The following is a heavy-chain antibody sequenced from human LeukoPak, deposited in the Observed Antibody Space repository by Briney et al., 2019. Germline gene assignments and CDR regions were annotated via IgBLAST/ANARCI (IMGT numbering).Heavy chain of an antibody. J-gene: IGHJ6*03. D-gene: IGHD1-26*01. V-gene: IGHV3-48*02. CDR2: ISSSSSTI. CDR1: GFTFSSYS. Sequence: GGSLRLSCAASGFTFSSYSMNWVRQAPGKGLEWVSYISSSSSTIYYADSVKGRFTISRDNAKSSLYLQMSSLRDEDTAVYYCARDPYSGNYGDYYYYYMDVWGKGTTVTISS. CDR3: ARDPYSGNYGDYYYYYMDV.